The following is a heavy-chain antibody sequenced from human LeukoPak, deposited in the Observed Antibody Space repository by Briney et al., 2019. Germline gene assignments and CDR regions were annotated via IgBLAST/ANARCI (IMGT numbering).Heavy chain of an antibody. J-gene: IGHJ4*02. CDR3: ARLDSPTYGDLGY. V-gene: IGHV1-46*01. CDR2: INPSGGTT. CDR1: GYTFTSHY. Sequence: GASVKVSCKASGYTFTSHYMHWVRQAPGQGLEWMGIINPSGGTTSYAQKFQGRVTMTRDTSTSTVYMELSSLRSEDTAVYYCARLDSPTYGDLGYWGQGTLVTVSS. D-gene: IGHD4-17*01.